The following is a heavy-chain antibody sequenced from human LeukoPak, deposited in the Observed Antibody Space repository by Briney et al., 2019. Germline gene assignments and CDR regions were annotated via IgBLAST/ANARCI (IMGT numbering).Heavy chain of an antibody. CDR3: VRGVVPASLHYYYYMDV. V-gene: IGHV4-4*07. CDR1: GGSISNHF. CDR2: FYSSENI. J-gene: IGHJ6*03. D-gene: IGHD2-2*01. Sequence: SETLSLTCTVSGGSISNHFWSWVRQPAGEGLEWIGRFYSSENIKYNPSLKSRVTMSVDTSKNQLSLRLNSVTAADTAVYYCVRGVVPASLHYYYYMDVWGKGTTITVSS.